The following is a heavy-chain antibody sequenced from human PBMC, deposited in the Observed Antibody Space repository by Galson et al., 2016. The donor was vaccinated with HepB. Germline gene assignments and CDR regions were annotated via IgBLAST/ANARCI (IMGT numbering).Heavy chain of an antibody. V-gene: IGHV3-53*01. Sequence: SLRLSCAASGFTVSSNYMNWVRQTPGKGLEWVSFISSGGTTYHAGSVKGRFTISRDKSKNTLYLQVNSLRSEDTAVYYCATATNFYRYYGMDVWGQGTTVIVSS. CDR3: ATATNFYRYYGMDV. J-gene: IGHJ6*02. CDR1: GFTVSSNY. CDR2: ISSGGTT.